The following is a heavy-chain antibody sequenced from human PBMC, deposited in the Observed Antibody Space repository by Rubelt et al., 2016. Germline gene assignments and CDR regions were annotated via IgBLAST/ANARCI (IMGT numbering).Heavy chain of an antibody. Sequence: VLLQESGPGLVKPSETLSLTCSVSGGSISSYFWSWVRQPPGKRLEWIGYISHTGSTNYTPSLKSRVTISIDTSQRQFSLGLDSVTAADTAVYYCARYGPGLGAFDIWGQGTQVTVSS. CDR1: GGSISSYF. CDR2: ISHTGST. CDR3: ARYGPGLGAFDI. V-gene: IGHV4-4*08. J-gene: IGHJ3*02. D-gene: IGHD3-10*01.